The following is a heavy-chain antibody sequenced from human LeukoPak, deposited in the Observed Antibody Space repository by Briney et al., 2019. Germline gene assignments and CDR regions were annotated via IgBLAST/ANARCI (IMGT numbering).Heavy chain of an antibody. V-gene: IGHV4-34*01. CDR2: INHSGST. CDR1: GGSFSGYY. CDR3: AKAGDIVARNPYYYYYYMDV. D-gene: IGHD5-12*01. Sequence: SETLSLTCAVYGGSFSGYYWSWIRQPPGKGLEWIGEINHSGSTNYNPSLKSRVTIPVDTSKNQFSLKLSSVTAADTAVYYCAKAGDIVARNPYYYYYYMDVWGKGTTVTISS. J-gene: IGHJ6*03.